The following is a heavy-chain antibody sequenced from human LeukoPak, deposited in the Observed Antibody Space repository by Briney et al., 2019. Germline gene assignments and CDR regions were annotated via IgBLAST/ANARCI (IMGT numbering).Heavy chain of an antibody. CDR3: AKASDSSGFDAFDI. J-gene: IGHJ3*02. CDR2: ISYDGSNK. Sequence: PGRSLRLSCAASGFTFSSYGMHWVRQAPGKGLEWVAVISYDGSNKYYADSVKGRFTISRDNSKNTLYLQMNSLRAEDTAVYYCAKASDSSGFDAFDIWGQGTMVTVSS. V-gene: IGHV3-30*18. CDR1: GFTFSSYG. D-gene: IGHD3-22*01.